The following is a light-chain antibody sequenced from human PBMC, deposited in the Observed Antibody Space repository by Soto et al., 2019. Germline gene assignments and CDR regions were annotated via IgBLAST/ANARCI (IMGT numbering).Light chain of an antibody. V-gene: IGKV3-15*01. CDR2: GAS. Sequence: EIVLTQSPGTLSLSPGERATLSCRASQSISIYLAWYQQKPGQPPRLLIYGASTRATGVPGRFSGSGSGTEFTLTISSLQSEDFAVYYCQQYNDWWTFGQGTKVDIK. J-gene: IGKJ1*01. CDR3: QQYNDWWT. CDR1: QSISIY.